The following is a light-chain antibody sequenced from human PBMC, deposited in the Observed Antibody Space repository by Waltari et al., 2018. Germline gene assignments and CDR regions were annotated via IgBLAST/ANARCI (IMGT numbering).Light chain of an antibody. V-gene: IGLV3-9*01. Sequence: SYEVTQPLSVSVALGQTARISCGGHNIGSKNVHWYQQKPGQAPVLVIYRDRNRPSGIPERCSGPNSGNTATLTISRAQVGDEADYYCQVWDSSTAGVFGGGTKLTVL. J-gene: IGLJ2*01. CDR2: RDR. CDR3: QVWDSSTAGV. CDR1: NIGSKN.